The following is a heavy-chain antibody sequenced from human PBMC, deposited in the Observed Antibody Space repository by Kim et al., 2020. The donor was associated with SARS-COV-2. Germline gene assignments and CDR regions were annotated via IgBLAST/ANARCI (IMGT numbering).Heavy chain of an antibody. CDR1: KFTFSINW. D-gene: IGHD2-15*01. Sequence: GGSLRLSCVVSKFTFSINWMSWVRQAPGKGLEWVSTINEDGSEKYYAESVVGRFTISRDNAKNSLFLQMNSLSAEDTAVYYCARDRRYSLDYWGKGTLVTVSS. J-gene: IGHJ4*02. CDR2: INEDGSEK. V-gene: IGHV3-7*01. CDR3: ARDRRYSLDY.